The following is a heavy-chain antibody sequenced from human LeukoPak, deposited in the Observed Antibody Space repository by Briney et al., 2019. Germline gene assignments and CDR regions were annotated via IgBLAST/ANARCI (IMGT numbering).Heavy chain of an antibody. CDR1: GFTFSGYA. Sequence: GGSLRLSCAASGFTFSGYAMYWVRQAPRKGLEWVSGIGASDGSTYYAASVQGRIDISRDNSKNTLYLEMKSLRAEDSAVYYCAKDVSFVGDSGWGDAFDIWGQGTMVTVS. V-gene: IGHV3-23*01. CDR3: AKDVSFVGDSGWGDAFDI. D-gene: IGHD5-12*01. J-gene: IGHJ3*02. CDR2: IGASDGST.